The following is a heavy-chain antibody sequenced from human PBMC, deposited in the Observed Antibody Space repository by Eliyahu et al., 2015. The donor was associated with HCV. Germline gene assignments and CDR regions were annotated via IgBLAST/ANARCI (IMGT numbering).Heavy chain of an antibody. J-gene: IGHJ3*02. CDR2: IRPYNNNT. D-gene: IGHD6-6*01. CDR1: GYIFTNYD. V-gene: IGHV1-18*01. Sequence: VSCKASGYIFTNYDICWVRQAPGHGLEWLGWIRPYNNNTNSALTVQGRVTMTTDTSTNTAYMDLRSLRSDDTALYYCARDRSSSWSLRADAFDIWGQGTVVTVSS. CDR3: ARDRSSSWSLRADAFDI.